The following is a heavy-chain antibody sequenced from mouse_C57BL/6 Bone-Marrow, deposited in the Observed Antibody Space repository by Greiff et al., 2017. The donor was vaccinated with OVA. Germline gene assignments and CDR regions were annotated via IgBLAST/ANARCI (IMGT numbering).Heavy chain of an antibody. CDR3: TRDYYGSSLDY. Sequence: QVQLQQSGPELVKPGASVKISCKASGYAFSSSWMNWVKQRPGKGLEWIGRIYPGDGDTNYNGKFKGKAKLTAVTSASTAYMELSSLTNEDSAVYYCTRDYYGSSLDYWGQGTTLTVSS. D-gene: IGHD1-1*01. CDR1: GYAFSSSW. CDR2: IYPGDGDT. V-gene: IGHV1-82*01. J-gene: IGHJ2*01.